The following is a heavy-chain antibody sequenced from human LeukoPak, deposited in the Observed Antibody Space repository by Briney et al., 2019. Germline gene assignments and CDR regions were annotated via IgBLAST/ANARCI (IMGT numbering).Heavy chain of an antibody. CDR3: ARIMPPSLNWFDP. CDR2: IIPIFGTA. J-gene: IGHJ5*02. Sequence: SVKVSCKASGGTFSSYAISWVRQAPGQGLEWMGGIIPIFGTANYAQKFQGRVTITADESTSTAYMELSSLRSEGTAVYYCARIMPPSLNWFDPWGQGTLVTVSS. V-gene: IGHV1-69*13. D-gene: IGHD2-2*01. CDR1: GGTFSSYA.